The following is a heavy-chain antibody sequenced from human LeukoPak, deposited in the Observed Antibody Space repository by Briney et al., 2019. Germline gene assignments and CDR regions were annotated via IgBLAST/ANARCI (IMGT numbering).Heavy chain of an antibody. Sequence: GGSLRLSCAASGFTFSSYAMSWVRQAPGKGLEWVSTIRDRGASTYYADSVKGRFTFSGDNSGDTLYLQMNSLRAEDTAIYYCAAGGSGTYWGQGTLVTVSS. CDR3: AAGGSGTY. CDR1: GFTFSSYA. J-gene: IGHJ4*02. V-gene: IGHV3-23*01. D-gene: IGHD3-10*01. CDR2: IRDRGAST.